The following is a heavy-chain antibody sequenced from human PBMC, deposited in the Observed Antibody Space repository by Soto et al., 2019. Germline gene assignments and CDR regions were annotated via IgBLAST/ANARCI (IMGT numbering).Heavy chain of an antibody. CDR3: ARVSGSYYYGMDV. Sequence: EVQLVQSGAEVKKPGESLKISCKGSGYSFTSYHIVWVRQMPGKGLEWMGIIYPGDSETRHSPSLQGQVTMSADKSKNQFSLKVTSVTAADTAVYYCARVSGSYYYGMDVWGQGTTVTVSS. V-gene: IGHV5-51*01. CDR1: GYSFTSYH. J-gene: IGHJ6*02. CDR2: IYPGDSET.